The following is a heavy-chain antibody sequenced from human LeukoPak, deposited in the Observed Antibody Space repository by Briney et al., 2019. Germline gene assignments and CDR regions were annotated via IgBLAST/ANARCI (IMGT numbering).Heavy chain of an antibody. Sequence: SETLSLTCANYGGPFSGFFWSWIRQPPGKGLEWVGEINHSGSTNYNPSLKSRVTISIDTSKNQFSLKLTSVTAADTAVYYCARGYYDSSGSSNTFDVWGQGTMVTVSS. CDR3: ARGYYDSSGSSNTFDV. CDR1: GGPFSGFF. CDR2: INHSGST. V-gene: IGHV4-34*01. D-gene: IGHD3-22*01. J-gene: IGHJ3*01.